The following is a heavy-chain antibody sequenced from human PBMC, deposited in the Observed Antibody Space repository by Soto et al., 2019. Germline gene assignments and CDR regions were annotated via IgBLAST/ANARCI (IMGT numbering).Heavy chain of an antibody. CDR1: GFNFGNSW. CDR2: MTSDGSTT. J-gene: IGHJ4*02. Sequence: GGSLRLSCAASGFNFGNSWMHWVRQAQGKGLEWVSRMTSDGSTTDYADSVKGRFTVSRDNGKYTLYLQMNSLRAEDTAVYYCATAEVDYWGPGTLVTVSS. V-gene: IGHV3-74*01. CDR3: ATAEVDY.